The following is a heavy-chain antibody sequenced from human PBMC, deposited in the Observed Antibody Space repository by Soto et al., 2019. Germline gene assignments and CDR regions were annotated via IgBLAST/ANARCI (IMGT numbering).Heavy chain of an antibody. D-gene: IGHD5-12*01. V-gene: IGHV1-69*13. CDR1: GGTFSSYA. J-gene: IGHJ4*02. CDR3: ARPRSGYDDYYFDY. CDR2: SIPIFGTA. Sequence: ASVKVSCKASGGTFSSYAISGVRQAPGQGLEWMGGSIPIFGTANYAQKFQGRVTITADESTSTAYMELSSLRSEDTAVYYCARPRSGYDDYYFDYGGQGTLVTVSS.